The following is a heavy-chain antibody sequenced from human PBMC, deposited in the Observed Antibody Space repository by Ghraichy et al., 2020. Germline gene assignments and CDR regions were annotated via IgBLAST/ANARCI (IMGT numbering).Heavy chain of an antibody. V-gene: IGHV3-48*02. CDR1: GFSFSTWN. Sequence: GGSLRLSCAASGFSFSTWNMNWVRQAPGKGLQWVSYISGSGSTIYYADSVKGRFTISRDNARNSLYLQMNSLRDEDTAVYYCARGSRVVRFFYYDGMDVWGQGTTVTVS. J-gene: IGHJ6*02. CDR2: ISGSGSTI. D-gene: IGHD2-21*01. CDR3: ARGSRVVRFFYYDGMDV.